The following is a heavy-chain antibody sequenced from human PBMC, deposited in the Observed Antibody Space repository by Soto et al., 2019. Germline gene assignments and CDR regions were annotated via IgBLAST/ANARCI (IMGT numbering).Heavy chain of an antibody. CDR2: ISYDGSNK. CDR3: AKDLIVLMVYVPDY. J-gene: IGHJ4*02. D-gene: IGHD2-8*01. CDR1: GFTFSSYG. V-gene: IGHV3-30*18. Sequence: HPGGSLRLSCAASGFTFSSYGMHWVRQAPGKGLEWVSFISYDGSNKYYADSVKGRFTISRDNSKNTLYLQMNGLRVEDTAVYYCAKDLIVLMVYVPDYWGQGTLVTVSS.